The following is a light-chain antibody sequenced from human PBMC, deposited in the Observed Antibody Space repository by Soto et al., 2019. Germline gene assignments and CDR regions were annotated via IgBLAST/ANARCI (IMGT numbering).Light chain of an antibody. CDR2: EVS. J-gene: IGLJ2*01. CDR3: SSYTSSSTVL. Sequence: QSVLTQPASVSGSPGQSITISGTGTSSDVGSYNYVSWYQQHPGKAPKLMIYEVSNRPSGVSIRFSGSKSGNTASLTISGLQAEDEADYYCSSYTSSSTVLFGGGTKLTVL. CDR1: SSDVGSYNY. V-gene: IGLV2-14*01.